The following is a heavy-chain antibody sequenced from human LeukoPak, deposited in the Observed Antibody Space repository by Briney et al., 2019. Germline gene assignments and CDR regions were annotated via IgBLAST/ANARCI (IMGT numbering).Heavy chain of an antibody. CDR3: ARDQPGDY. CDR2: ISSGSSTI. V-gene: IGHV3-48*02. CDR1: GFTFSSYS. Sequence: GGSLRLSCAASGFTFSSYSMNWVRQAPGKGLEWVSYISSGSSTIYYADSVKGRFTISRDNAKDSLYLQTNSLRDEDTAVYYCARDQPGDYWGQGTLVTVSS. J-gene: IGHJ4*02.